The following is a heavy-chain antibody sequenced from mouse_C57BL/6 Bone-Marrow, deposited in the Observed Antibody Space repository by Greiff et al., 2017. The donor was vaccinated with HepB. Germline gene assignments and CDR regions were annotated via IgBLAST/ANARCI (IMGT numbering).Heavy chain of an antibody. V-gene: IGHV2-9-1*01. J-gene: IGHJ3*01. Sequence: VKVVESGPGLVAPSQSLSITCTVSGFSLTSYAISWVRQPPGKGLEWLGVIWTGGGTNYNSALKSRLSISKDNSKSQVFLKMNSLQTDDTARYYCARNENYDYGFAYWGQGTLVTVSA. CDR3: ARNENYDYGFAY. CDR2: IWTGGGT. D-gene: IGHD2-4*01. CDR1: GFSLTSYA.